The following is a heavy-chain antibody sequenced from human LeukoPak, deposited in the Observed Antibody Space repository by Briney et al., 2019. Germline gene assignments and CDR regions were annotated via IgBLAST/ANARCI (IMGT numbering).Heavy chain of an antibody. D-gene: IGHD6-13*01. Sequence: PSETLSLTCTVSGGSISSYYWSWIRRPPGKGLEWIGYIYYSGSTNYNPSLKSRVTISVDTSKNQFSLKLSSVTAADTAVYYCARSITSGGTEGAFDIWGQGTMVTVSS. CDR3: ARSITSGGTEGAFDI. V-gene: IGHV4-59*01. CDR1: GGSISSYY. CDR2: IYYSGST. J-gene: IGHJ3*02.